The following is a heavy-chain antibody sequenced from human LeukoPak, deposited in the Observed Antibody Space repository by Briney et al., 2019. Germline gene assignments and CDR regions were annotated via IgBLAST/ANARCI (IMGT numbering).Heavy chain of an antibody. Sequence: GGSLRLSCAASGFTFSNYWLHWVRQAPGKGLVWVSRINSDGNNTKYADSVKGRFTVSRDNAKNTLYLQMNSLRAEDTAVYYCARVGYGDYAAFDAFDIWGQGTMVTVSS. CDR1: GFTFSNYW. CDR2: INSDGNNT. V-gene: IGHV3-74*03. CDR3: ARVGYGDYAAFDAFDI. J-gene: IGHJ3*02. D-gene: IGHD4-17*01.